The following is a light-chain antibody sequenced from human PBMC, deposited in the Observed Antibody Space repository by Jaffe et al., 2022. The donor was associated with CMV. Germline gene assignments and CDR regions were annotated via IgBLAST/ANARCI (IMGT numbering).Light chain of an antibody. J-gene: IGKJ2*01. Sequence: EIVLTQSPGTLSLSPGDRATLSCRASQTVSSSYLAWYQHKPGQAPRLLIYGASSRATGIPDRFSGSGSGTDFTLTISRLEPEDFAVYYCQHYGRSPPYTFGQGTKLEIQ. V-gene: IGKV3-20*01. CDR3: QHYGRSPPYT. CDR2: GAS. CDR1: QTVSSSY.